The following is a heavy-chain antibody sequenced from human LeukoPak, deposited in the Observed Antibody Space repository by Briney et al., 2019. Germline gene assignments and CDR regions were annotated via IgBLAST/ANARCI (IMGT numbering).Heavy chain of an antibody. J-gene: IGHJ3*02. CDR3: ARGGPYYDFWSGYSYDAFDI. CDR2: IRYDGSNK. D-gene: IGHD3-3*01. Sequence: GGSLRLSCAASGFTFSSYGMHWVRQAPGKGLEWVAFIRYDGSNKYYADSVKGRFTISRDNSKNTLYLQMNSLRAEDTAVYYCARGGPYYDFWSGYSYDAFDIWGQGTMVTVSS. V-gene: IGHV3-30*02. CDR1: GFTFSSYG.